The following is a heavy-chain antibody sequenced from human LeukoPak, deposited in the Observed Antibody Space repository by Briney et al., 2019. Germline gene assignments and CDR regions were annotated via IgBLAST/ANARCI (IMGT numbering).Heavy chain of an antibody. J-gene: IGHJ4*02. CDR1: GFTFSGSA. Sequence: GGSLRLSCAASGFTFSGSAVHWVRQASGKGLEWVGRIKGKTKNYATAYATSVKDRFTLSRDDSSSTALLQMNSLNIEDTAVYYCSSLSDDFEGSSFEGFDSWGQGVLVTVSS. CDR3: SSLSDDFEGSSFEGFDS. D-gene: IGHD3-9*01. V-gene: IGHV3-73*01. CDR2: IKGKTKNYAT.